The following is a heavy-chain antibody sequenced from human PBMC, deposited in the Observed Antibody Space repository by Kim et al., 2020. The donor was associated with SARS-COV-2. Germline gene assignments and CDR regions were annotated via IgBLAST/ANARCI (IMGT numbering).Heavy chain of an antibody. D-gene: IGHD6-13*01. CDR3: AREPHRNSSSYYYGMDV. V-gene: IGHV4-34*01. Sequence: SETLSLTCAVYGGSFSGYYWSWIRQPPGKGLEWIGEINHSGSTNYNPSLKSRVTISVDTSKNQFSLKLSSVTAADTAVYYCAREPHRNSSSYYYGMDVWGQGTTVTVSS. J-gene: IGHJ6*02. CDR1: GGSFSGYY. CDR2: INHSGST.